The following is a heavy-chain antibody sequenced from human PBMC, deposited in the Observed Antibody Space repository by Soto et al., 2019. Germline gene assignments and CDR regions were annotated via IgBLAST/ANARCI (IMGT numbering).Heavy chain of an antibody. CDR3: ARVGGGYDFDY. Sequence: SVKVYCKSSGGTFSSYAISWVRQAPGQGLEWMGGIIPIFGTANYAQKFQGRVTITADESTSTAYMELSSLRSEDTAVYYCARVGGGYDFDYWGQGTLVTVSS. CDR1: GGTFSSYA. CDR2: IIPIFGTA. D-gene: IGHD5-12*01. V-gene: IGHV1-69*13. J-gene: IGHJ4*02.